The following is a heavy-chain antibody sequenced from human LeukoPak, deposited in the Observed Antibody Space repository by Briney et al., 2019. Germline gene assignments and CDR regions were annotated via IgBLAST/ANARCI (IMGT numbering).Heavy chain of an antibody. J-gene: IGHJ4*02. Sequence: AETLSLTCAVYGGSFSGYYWSWIRQPPGKGLEWIGEIKHSGSTNYKPSLKSRVTILVHTSENQFLLKQRHVTAADTAVFYCARHGYYYILTGYNTAFFDYWGQGTLVTVSS. CDR3: ARHGYYYILTGYNTAFFDY. CDR2: IKHSGST. V-gene: IGHV4-34*01. D-gene: IGHD3-9*01. CDR1: GGSFSGYY.